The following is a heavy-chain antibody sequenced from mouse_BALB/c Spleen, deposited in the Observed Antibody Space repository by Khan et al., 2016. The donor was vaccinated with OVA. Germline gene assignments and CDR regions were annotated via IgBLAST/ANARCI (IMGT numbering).Heavy chain of an antibody. J-gene: IGHJ3*01. Sequence: QVQLKESGPGLVQPSQSLSITCTVSGFSVNNYSVHWVSQSPGKGLEWLGVIWSAGSTDYNAAFISRLTISKDNSRSQVFFKMNSLQPNDTAIYYCARRGYDYGRGALFAYWGQGTLVTVSA. CDR3: ARRGYDYGRGALFAY. CDR2: IWSAGST. CDR1: GFSVNNYS. D-gene: IGHD2-4*01. V-gene: IGHV2-2*02.